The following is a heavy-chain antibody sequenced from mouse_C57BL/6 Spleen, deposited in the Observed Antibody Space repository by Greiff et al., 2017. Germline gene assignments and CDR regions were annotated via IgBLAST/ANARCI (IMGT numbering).Heavy chain of an antibody. D-gene: IGHD2-2*01. CDR2: IDPSDSYI. J-gene: IGHJ2*01. V-gene: IGHV1-69*01. CDR1: GYTFTSYW. Sequence: QVQLQQPGAELVMPGASVKLSCKASGYTFTSYWMHWVKQRPGQGLEWIGEIDPSDSYINYNQKFKGKSTLTVDKSSSTAYMQLSSLTSEDSAVYYCARGGYGFDYWGQGTTLTVSS. CDR3: ARGGYGFDY.